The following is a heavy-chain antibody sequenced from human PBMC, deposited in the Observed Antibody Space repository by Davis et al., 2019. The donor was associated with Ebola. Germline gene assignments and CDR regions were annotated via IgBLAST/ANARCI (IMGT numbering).Heavy chain of an antibody. CDR1: GGSISSYY. CDR3: ARHQTLRGVRVG. D-gene: IGHD3-10*01. Sequence: PSETLSLTCTVSGGSISSYYWSWIRQPPGKGLEWIGYIYYSGSTNYNPSLKSRVTISVDTSKNQFSLKLSSVTAADTAVYYCARHQTLRGVRVGWGQGTLVTVSS. J-gene: IGHJ4*02. CDR2: IYYSGST. V-gene: IGHV4-59*08.